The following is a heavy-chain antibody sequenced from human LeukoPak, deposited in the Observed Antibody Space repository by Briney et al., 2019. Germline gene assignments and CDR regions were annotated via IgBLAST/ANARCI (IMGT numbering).Heavy chain of an antibody. V-gene: IGHV4-59*01. CDR3: ARESSATSRAFDY. Sequence: PSETLSLTCTVSGGSIGSYYWTWIRQPPGKGLEWIGYIYYSGSTNYNPSLKSRVTISVDTSKDQFSLKLSSVTAADTAVYYCARESSATSRAFDYLVHGPLVTVSS. D-gene: IGHD3-3*01. CDR2: IYYSGST. CDR1: GGSIGSYY. J-gene: IGHJ4*01.